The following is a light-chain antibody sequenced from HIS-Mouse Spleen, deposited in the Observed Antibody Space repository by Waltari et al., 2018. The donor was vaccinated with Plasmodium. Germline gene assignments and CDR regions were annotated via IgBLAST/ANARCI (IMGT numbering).Light chain of an antibody. J-gene: IGKJ2*01. CDR3: QQYGSSPYT. CDR1: PSVSSSY. Sequence: ELVLTQSPGTLSLSPGERATLSCRASPSVSSSYLAWYQQKPGQAPRLLIYGASSRATGIPDRFSGSGSGTDFTLTISRLEPEDFAVYYCQQYGSSPYTFGQGPSWRSN. CDR2: GAS. V-gene: IGKV3-20*01.